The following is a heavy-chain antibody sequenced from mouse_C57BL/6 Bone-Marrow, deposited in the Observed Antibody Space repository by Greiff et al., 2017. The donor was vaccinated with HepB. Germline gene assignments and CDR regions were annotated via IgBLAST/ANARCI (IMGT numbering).Heavy chain of an antibody. CDR3: ARYYGSGRWYFYV. D-gene: IGHD1-1*01. CDR2: INPGSGGT. J-gene: IGHJ1*03. V-gene: IGHV1-54*01. CDR1: GYAFTNYL. Sequence: QVQLQQSGAELVRPGTSVKVSCKASGYAFTNYLIEWVKQRPGQGLEWIGVINPGSGGTNYNEKFKGKATLTADKSSSTAYMQLSSLTSEDSAVYFCARYYGSGRWYFYVWGTVTTVTVSS.